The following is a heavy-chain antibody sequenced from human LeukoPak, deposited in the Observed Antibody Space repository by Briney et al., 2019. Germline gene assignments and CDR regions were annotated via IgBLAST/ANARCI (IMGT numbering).Heavy chain of an antibody. CDR3: AREGGDGYKAGQY. CDR1: GYIFIDYY. CDR2: FNPSDGRA. D-gene: IGHD5-24*01. Sequence: ASVKVSCKASGYIFIDYYMHWVRQAPGQGLEWMGTFNPSDGRATYAQKFQGRITVTRDTSTSTVYVELSRLTSEDTAVYYCAREGGDGYKAGQYWGQGTLVTVSS. V-gene: IGHV1-46*01. J-gene: IGHJ4*02.